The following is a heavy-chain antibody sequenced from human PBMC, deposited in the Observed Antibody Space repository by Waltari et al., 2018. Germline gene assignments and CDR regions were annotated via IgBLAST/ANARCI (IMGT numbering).Heavy chain of an antibody. V-gene: IGHV1-69*01. D-gene: IGHD2-15*01. Sequence: QVQLVQSGAEVKKPGSSVKVSCKASGGTFSSYAISWVRQAPGQGLEWRGGIIPIFGTANYAQKFQGRVTITADESTSTAYMELSSLRSEDTAVYYCAREPCSGGSCPFDYWGQGTLVTVSS. J-gene: IGHJ4*02. CDR2: IIPIFGTA. CDR1: GGTFSSYA. CDR3: AREPCSGGSCPFDY.